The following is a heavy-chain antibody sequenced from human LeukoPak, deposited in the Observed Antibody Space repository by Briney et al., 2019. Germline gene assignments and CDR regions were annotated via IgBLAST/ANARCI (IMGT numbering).Heavy chain of an antibody. CDR1: GSSISSYF. J-gene: IGHJ3*02. CDR3: TRDRSALDT. CDR2: ISNIGST. Sequence: PWETLSLTCTVSGSSISSYFWTWIRQSPGKGLEWIGYISNIGSTNYNPSLKSRVTISGDTSKNQFSLKLSSVTAADTAVYYCTRDRSALDTWGQGTMVTVSS. V-gene: IGHV4-59*01.